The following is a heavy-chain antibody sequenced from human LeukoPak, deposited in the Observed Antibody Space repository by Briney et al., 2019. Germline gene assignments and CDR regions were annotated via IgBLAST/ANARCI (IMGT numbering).Heavy chain of an antibody. CDR2: ISGSGGST. CDR3: AGDSDYGGYSRFDY. J-gene: IGHJ4*02. V-gene: IGHV3-23*01. Sequence: GGSLRLSCAASGFTFSSYAMSWVRQAPGKGLEWVSAISGSGGSTYYADSVKGRFTISRDNAKNTLYLQMNSLRGEDTAVYYCAGDSDYGGYSRFDYWGQGTLVTVSS. CDR1: GFTFSSYA. D-gene: IGHD4-23*01.